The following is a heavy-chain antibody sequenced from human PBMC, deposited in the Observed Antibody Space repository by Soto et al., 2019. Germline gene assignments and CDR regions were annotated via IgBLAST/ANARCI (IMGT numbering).Heavy chain of an antibody. V-gene: IGHV3-48*02. J-gene: IGHJ6*02. D-gene: IGHD3-9*01. Sequence: PGGSLRLSCAASGFTFSSYGMNWVRQAPGKGLEWVSYIRSSSSTIYCADSVKGRFTISRDNAKNSLYLQMNSLRDEDTAVYYCARDREYYDILTGRYYSYYGMDVWGQGTTVTVSS. CDR1: GFTFSSYG. CDR3: ARDREYYDILTGRYYSYYGMDV. CDR2: IRSSSSTI.